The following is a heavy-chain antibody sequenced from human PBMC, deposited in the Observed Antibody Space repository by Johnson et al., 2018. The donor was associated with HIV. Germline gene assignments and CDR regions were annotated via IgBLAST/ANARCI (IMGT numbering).Heavy chain of an antibody. CDR3: ASVYYDILTGYYYDALAI. J-gene: IGHJ3*02. D-gene: IGHD3-9*01. Sequence: VQLVESGGGLVKPGGSLRLSCAASGFTFSDYYMSWIRQAPGKGLEWVSYISSDGSTIYYADSMKGRFTISRDNAKNSLYLQMNSLRAEDTAVYYCASVYYDILTGYYYDALAIWGRGTMVTVSS. V-gene: IGHV3-11*04. CDR1: GFTFSDYY. CDR2: ISSDGSTI.